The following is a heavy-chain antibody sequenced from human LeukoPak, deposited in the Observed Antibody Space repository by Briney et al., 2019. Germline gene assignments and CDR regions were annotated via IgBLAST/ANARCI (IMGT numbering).Heavy chain of an antibody. J-gene: IGHJ4*02. V-gene: IGHV3-30*06. CDR3: AREEYHFDY. Sequence: PGGSLRLSCAASGFTFSTYGMHWVRQAPGKGLEWVAAISYDGSNKYYADSVKGRFTISRDNSKNTLYLQMNSLRAEDTAVYFCAREEYHFDYWGQGTLVTVSS. CDR1: GFTFSTYG. D-gene: IGHD6-6*01. CDR2: ISYDGSNK.